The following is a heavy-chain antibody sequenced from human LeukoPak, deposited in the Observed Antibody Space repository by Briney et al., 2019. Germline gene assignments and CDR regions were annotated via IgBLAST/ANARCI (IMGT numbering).Heavy chain of an antibody. D-gene: IGHD2-15*01. CDR3: ARGRLGYCSGGSCYTDWPFDY. V-gene: IGHV4-59*01. CDR1: GGSISSYY. Sequence: SETLSLTCTVSGGSISSYYWSWIRQPPGKGLDWIGYIYYSGSTNYNPSLKSRVTISVDTSKNQFSLKLSSVTAADTAVYYCARGRLGYCSGGSCYTDWPFDYWGQGTLVIVSS. CDR2: IYYSGST. J-gene: IGHJ4*02.